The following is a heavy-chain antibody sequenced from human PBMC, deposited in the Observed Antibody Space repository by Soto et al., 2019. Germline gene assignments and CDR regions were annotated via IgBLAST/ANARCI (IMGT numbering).Heavy chain of an antibody. V-gene: IGHV4-59*01. CDR2: IYYSGST. J-gene: IGHJ4*02. D-gene: IGHD3-10*01. Sequence: QVQLQESGPGLVKPSETLSLTCTVSGGSMSNYHWSWIRQPPGNGLEWIGYIYYSGSTNYNPSLKSRVNMSVDTSKSLLSLKLSSVTAADTAMYYCARIKGSESRAFDYWGQGTLVTVSS. CDR1: GGSMSNYH. CDR3: ARIKGSESRAFDY.